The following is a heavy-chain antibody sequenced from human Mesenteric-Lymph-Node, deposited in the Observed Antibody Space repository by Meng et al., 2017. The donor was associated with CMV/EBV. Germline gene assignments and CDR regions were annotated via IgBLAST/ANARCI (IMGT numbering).Heavy chain of an antibody. CDR3: ARSVDFWSGYYDFDR. CDR1: GGSLRGYS. Sequence: SQTRSLTGAVSGGSLRGYSWSWIRQPPGKGLEWIGEIDHTGDPNYNPSLRSRLTMSLDTSKNHFSLSLTSVTAADTAVYYCARSVDFWSGYYDFDRWGQGTLVTVSS. D-gene: IGHD3-3*01. J-gene: IGHJ4*02. CDR2: IDHTGDP. V-gene: IGHV4-34*01.